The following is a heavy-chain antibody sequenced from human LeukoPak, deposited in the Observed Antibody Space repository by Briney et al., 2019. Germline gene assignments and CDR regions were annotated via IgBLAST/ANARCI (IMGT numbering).Heavy chain of an antibody. D-gene: IGHD3-3*01. CDR3: ARHASVSGNWPRPLDY. CDR1: GGSISSSSYY. Sequence: SETLSLTCTVSGGSISSSSYYWGWVRQPPGKGLEWIANIYYSGSTYYSPSLRSRVTISVGTSKNQFSLKLTSVTAADTAVYYCARHASVSGNWPRPLDYWGQGSLVTVSS. V-gene: IGHV4-39*01. CDR2: IYYSGST. J-gene: IGHJ4*02.